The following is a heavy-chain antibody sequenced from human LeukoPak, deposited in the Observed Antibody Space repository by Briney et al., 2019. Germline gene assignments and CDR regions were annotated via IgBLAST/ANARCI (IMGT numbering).Heavy chain of an antibody. Sequence: GSLRLSCAAPGFTFSNYIMDWVRQAPGKGLEWVSSIEKTGSYVYHVDSVRGRFTISRDNAKNSLYLQMNSLRAEDTAVYYCAREGVGIKDLDYWGQGTLVTVSS. J-gene: IGHJ4*02. CDR2: IEKTGSYV. V-gene: IGHV3-21*01. CDR1: GFTFSNYI. D-gene: IGHD1-26*01. CDR3: AREGVGIKDLDY.